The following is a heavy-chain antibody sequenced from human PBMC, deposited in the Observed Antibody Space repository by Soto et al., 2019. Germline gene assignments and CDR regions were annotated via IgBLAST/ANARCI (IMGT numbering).Heavy chain of an antibody. Sequence: QVQLVESGGGVVQPGRSLRLSCAASGFTFSSYAMHWVRQAPGKGLEWVAVISYDGSNKYYADSVKGRFTISRDNSKNTLYLQMNSLRAEDTAVYYCARDLMGPMAVAGAFDIWGQGTMVTVSS. CDR2: ISYDGSNK. CDR1: GFTFSSYA. D-gene: IGHD6-19*01. J-gene: IGHJ3*02. V-gene: IGHV3-30-3*01. CDR3: ARDLMGPMAVAGAFDI.